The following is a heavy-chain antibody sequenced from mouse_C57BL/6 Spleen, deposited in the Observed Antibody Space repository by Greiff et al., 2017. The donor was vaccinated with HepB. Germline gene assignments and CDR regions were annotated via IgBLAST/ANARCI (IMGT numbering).Heavy chain of an antibody. V-gene: IGHV5-17*01. Sequence: EVQRVESGGGLVKPGGSLKLSCAASGFTFSDYGMHWVRQAPEKGLEWVAYISSGSSTIYYADTMKGRFTISRDNAKNTLFLQMTSLRSEDTAMYYCARGYGAYDYWGQGTTLTVSS. CDR3: ARGYGAYDY. D-gene: IGHD1-1*01. CDR1: GFTFSDYG. J-gene: IGHJ2*01. CDR2: ISSGSSTI.